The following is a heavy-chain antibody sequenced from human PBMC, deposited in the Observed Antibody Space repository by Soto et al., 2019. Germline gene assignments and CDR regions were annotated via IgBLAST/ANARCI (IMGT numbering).Heavy chain of an antibody. D-gene: IGHD6-13*01. V-gene: IGHV1-8*01. CDR2: MNPNSGNT. CDR3: ARGRSSSWYPSWFDP. J-gene: IGHJ5*02. Sequence: ASVKVSCKASGYTFTSYDINWVRQATGQGLEWMGWMNPNSGNTGYAQKFQGRVTMTRNTYISTAYMELSSLRSEDTAVYYCARGRSSSWYPSWFDPWGQGTLVTVSS. CDR1: GYTFTSYD.